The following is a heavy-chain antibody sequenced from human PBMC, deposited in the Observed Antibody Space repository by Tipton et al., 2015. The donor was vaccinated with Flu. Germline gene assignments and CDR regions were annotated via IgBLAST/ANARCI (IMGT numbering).Heavy chain of an antibody. CDR3: ARKYGDHGLDY. D-gene: IGHD4-17*01. CDR1: GGSISSSSYY. Sequence: TLSLTCTVSGGSISSSSYYWGWIRQPPGKGLEWIGGIYYSGSTYYNPSLKSRVTISVDTSKNQFSLKLSSVTAADTAVYYCARKYGDHGLDYWGQGTLVTVSS. CDR2: IYYSGST. V-gene: IGHV4-39*07. J-gene: IGHJ4*02.